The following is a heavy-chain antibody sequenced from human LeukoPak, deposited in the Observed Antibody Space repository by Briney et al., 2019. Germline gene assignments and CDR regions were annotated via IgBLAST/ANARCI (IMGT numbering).Heavy chain of an antibody. J-gene: IGHJ3*02. D-gene: IGHD1-26*01. CDR1: GGSGGSISSSNY. Sequence: SSGTLSLTCAVSGGSGGSISSSNYRSWVRQPPGKGLEWIGEIYHSGSTNYNPSLKSRVTISVDKSKNQFSLKLNSVTAADTAVYYCARDGPGSYYSDAFDIWGQGTMVTVSS. CDR3: ARDGPGSYYSDAFDI. CDR2: IYHSGST. V-gene: IGHV4-4*02.